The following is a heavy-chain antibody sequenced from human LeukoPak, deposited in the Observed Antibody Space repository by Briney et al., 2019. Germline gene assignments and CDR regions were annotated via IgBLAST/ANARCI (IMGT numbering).Heavy chain of an antibody. Sequence: GGSLRLSCAASGFTFSNYAMHWVRQAPGKGLEWVAVISYDGSNKYYADSVKGRFTISRDDSKNTLYLQLNSLRAEDTAVYYCARDRYEDTAMVATYGMDVWGQGTTVTVSS. CDR1: GFTFSNYA. D-gene: IGHD5-18*01. CDR3: ARDRYEDTAMVATYGMDV. J-gene: IGHJ6*02. CDR2: ISYDGSNK. V-gene: IGHV3-30-3*01.